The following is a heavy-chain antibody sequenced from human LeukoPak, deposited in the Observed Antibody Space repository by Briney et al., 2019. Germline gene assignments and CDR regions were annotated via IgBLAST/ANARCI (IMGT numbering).Heavy chain of an antibody. Sequence: SETLSLTCAVYGGSFSGYYWSWIRQPPGKGLEWIGEINHSGSTNYNPSLKSRVTISVDTSKNQISLKLSSVTAADTAVYYCARRSVEGATYRDAFDIWGQGTMVTVSS. CDR3: ARRSVEGATYRDAFDI. V-gene: IGHV4-34*01. CDR1: GGSFSGYY. D-gene: IGHD1-26*01. CDR2: INHSGST. J-gene: IGHJ3*02.